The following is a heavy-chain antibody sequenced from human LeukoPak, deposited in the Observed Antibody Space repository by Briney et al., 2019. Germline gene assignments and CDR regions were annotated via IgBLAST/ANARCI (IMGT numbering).Heavy chain of an antibody. D-gene: IGHD6-19*01. J-gene: IGHJ6*02. CDR1: GYSISSGYY. CDR2: IYHSGST. Sequence: SETLSLTCTVSGYSISSGYYWGWIRQPPGKGLEWIGSIYHSGSTYYNPSLKSRVTISVDTSKNQFSLKLSSVTAADTAVYYCARGRLDYSSGWYYYYYDMDVWSQGTTVTVSS. CDR3: ARGRLDYSSGWYYYYYDMDV. V-gene: IGHV4-38-2*02.